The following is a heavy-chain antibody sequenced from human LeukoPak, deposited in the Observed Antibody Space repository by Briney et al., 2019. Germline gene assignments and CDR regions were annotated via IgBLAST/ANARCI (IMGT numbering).Heavy chain of an antibody. CDR1: GGSMSSGDYH. V-gene: IGHV4-61*02. CDR3: AIRNFGNGFHI. J-gene: IGHJ3*02. Sequence: PSQTLSLTCTVSGGSMSSGDYHWTWLRQPAGQGLEWIGRIFKGVSTNYNPSLKSRATISQDTSKNQFSLDLTSVTAADTAVYYCAIRNFGNGFHIWGQGTLVTVSS. CDR2: IFKGVST. D-gene: IGHD3-9*01.